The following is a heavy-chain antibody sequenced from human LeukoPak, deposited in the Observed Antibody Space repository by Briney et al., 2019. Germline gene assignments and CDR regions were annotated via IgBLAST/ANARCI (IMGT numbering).Heavy chain of an antibody. J-gene: IGHJ4*02. CDR3: ARGYLKRDY. V-gene: IGHV3-48*03. Sequence: PGGSLRLTCAASGFTFSNYERNWVRQAPGKGLEWVSYISSSGSTIYYADSVKGRFTISRDNAKNSLYLQMNSLRAEDTAVYYCARGYLKRDYWGQGTLVTVSS. CDR1: GFTFSNYE. D-gene: IGHD3-9*01. CDR2: ISSSGSTI.